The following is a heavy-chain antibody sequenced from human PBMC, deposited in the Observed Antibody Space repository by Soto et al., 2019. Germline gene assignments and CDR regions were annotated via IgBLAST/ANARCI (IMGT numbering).Heavy chain of an antibody. J-gene: IGHJ3*02. CDR1: GGSISSGDYY. Sequence: PSETLSLTCTVSGGSISSGDYYWSRIRQPPGKGLEWIGYIYYSGSTYYNPSLKSRVTISVDTSKNQFSLKLSSVTAADTAVYYCARVLSEYDAYDIWGQRTMVTVSS. CDR2: IYYSGST. D-gene: IGHD6-6*01. CDR3: ARVLSEYDAYDI. V-gene: IGHV4-30-4*01.